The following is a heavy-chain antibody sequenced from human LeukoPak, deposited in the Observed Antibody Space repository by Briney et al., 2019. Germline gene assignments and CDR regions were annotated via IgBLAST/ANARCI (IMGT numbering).Heavy chain of an antibody. V-gene: IGHV3-21*01. CDR2: ISSSSYI. CDR1: GFTFNSYS. D-gene: IGHD5-12*01. J-gene: IGHJ4*02. CDR3: ARDRGYSGYDLYYFDY. Sequence: GGSLRLSCAASGFTFNSYSMNWVRQAPGKGLEWVSSISSSSYIYYADSVKGRFTISRDNGKNSLYLQMNSLRAEDTAVYYCARDRGYSGYDLYYFDYWGQGTLVTVSS.